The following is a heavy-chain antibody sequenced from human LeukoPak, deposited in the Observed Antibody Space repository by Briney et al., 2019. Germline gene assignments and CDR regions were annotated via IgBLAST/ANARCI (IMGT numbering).Heavy chain of an antibody. V-gene: IGHV3-7*01. D-gene: IGHD3-10*01. J-gene: IGHJ4*02. CDR2: IRKDGGDI. Sequence: GGSLRLSCVGSGLSLGNYWMDWVRQAPGKGLGWVANIRKDGGDIHYVDSVKGRFTISRDNAKNSVYLQMHRLRAEDTAVYYCARDAFGDFSYWGQGILVTVSS. CDR3: ARDAFGDFSY. CDR1: GLSLGNYW.